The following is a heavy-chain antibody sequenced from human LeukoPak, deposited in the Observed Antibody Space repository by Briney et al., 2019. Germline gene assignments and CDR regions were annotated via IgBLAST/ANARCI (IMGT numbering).Heavy chain of an antibody. CDR1: GFTFSNAW. J-gene: IGHJ4*02. D-gene: IGHD1-26*01. V-gene: IGHV3-15*01. CDR2: IKSKTDGGTT. CDR3: TTEFDGSYGYFDY. Sequence: PGGSLRLSCAASGFTFSNAWMSWVRQAPGKGLEWVGRIKSKTDGGTTDYAAPVKGRFTISRDDSKNTLYLQMNSLKTEDTAVYYCTTEFDGSYGYFDYWGQGTLVTVSS.